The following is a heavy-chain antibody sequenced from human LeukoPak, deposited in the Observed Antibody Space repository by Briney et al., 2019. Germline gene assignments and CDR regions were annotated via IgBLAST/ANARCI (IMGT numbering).Heavy chain of an antibody. Sequence: SGGSLRLSCVASGFTLRSYVMNWVRQTRGKGLEWVSSMSGSGDSTFYADSVKGRFSISRDNSKNTLYLQVNGLRTEDTAVYYCAKDRLLNCRGDCYIFDYWGQGTVVTVSS. CDR2: MSGSGDST. CDR1: GFTLRSYV. CDR3: AKDRLLNCRGDCYIFDY. J-gene: IGHJ4*02. V-gene: IGHV3-23*01. D-gene: IGHD2-21*02.